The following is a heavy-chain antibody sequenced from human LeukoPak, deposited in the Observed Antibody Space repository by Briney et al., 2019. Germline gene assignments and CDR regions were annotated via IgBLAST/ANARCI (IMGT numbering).Heavy chain of an antibody. CDR3: AKVPYCSGGSCYSVSYYFDY. V-gene: IGHV3-23*01. Sequence: GGSLRLSCVASGFTFSSYAMSWVRQAPGKGLEWVSAISGSGGSTYYADSVKGRFTISRDNSKNTLYLQMNSLRAEDTAVYYCAKVPYCSGGSCYSVSYYFDYWGQGTLVTVSS. D-gene: IGHD2-15*01. CDR2: ISGSGGST. J-gene: IGHJ4*02. CDR1: GFTFSSYA.